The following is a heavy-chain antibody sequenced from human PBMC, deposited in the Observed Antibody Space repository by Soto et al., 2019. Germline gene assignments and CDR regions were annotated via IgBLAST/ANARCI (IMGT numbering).Heavy chain of an antibody. CDR2: IWYDGSNK. CDR3: ARESRYCSGGSCYSRAFDI. Sequence: QVQLVESGGGVVQPGRSLRLSCAASGFTFSSYGMHWVRQAPGKGLEWVAVIWYDGSNKYYADSVKGRFTISRDNSKNTLYLQMNSLRAEDTAVYYCARESRYCSGGSCYSRAFDIWGQGTMVTVSS. D-gene: IGHD2-15*01. J-gene: IGHJ3*02. CDR1: GFTFSSYG. V-gene: IGHV3-33*01.